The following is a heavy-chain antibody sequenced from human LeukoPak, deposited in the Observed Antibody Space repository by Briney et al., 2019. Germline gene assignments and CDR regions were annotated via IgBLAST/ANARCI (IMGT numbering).Heavy chain of an antibody. Sequence: ASVKVSCKASEYTFTSYYMHWVRQAPGQGLEWMGIINTSGGSTSYAQKYQGRVTMTRDTSTSTVYMELSSLRSEDTAVYCCARDLPYSSSWYRDHWFDPWGQGTLVTVSS. CDR3: ARDLPYSSSWYRDHWFDP. CDR2: INTSGGST. J-gene: IGHJ5*02. CDR1: EYTFTSYY. D-gene: IGHD6-13*01. V-gene: IGHV1-46*01.